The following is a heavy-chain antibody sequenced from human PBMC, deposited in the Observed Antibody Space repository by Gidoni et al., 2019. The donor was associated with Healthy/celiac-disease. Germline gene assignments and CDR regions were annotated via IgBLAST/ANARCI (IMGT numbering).Heavy chain of an antibody. Sequence: EVQLLESGGGLVQPGGSLRLSCAASGFTFSSYAMSWVSQAPGKGLEWVSAISGSGGSTYYEDSVKGRFTISRDNSKNTLYLQMNSLRAEDTAVYYCAKAPQGGIAAALDYWGQGTLVTVSS. CDR1: GFTFSSYA. V-gene: IGHV3-23*01. D-gene: IGHD6-13*01. CDR3: AKAPQGGIAAALDY. J-gene: IGHJ4*02. CDR2: ISGSGGST.